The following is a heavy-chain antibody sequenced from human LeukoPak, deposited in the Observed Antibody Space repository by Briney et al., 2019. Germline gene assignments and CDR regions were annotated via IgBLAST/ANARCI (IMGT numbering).Heavy chain of an antibody. D-gene: IGHD7-27*01. V-gene: IGHV1-46*01. CDR3: ARLSVLGAFDV. J-gene: IGHJ3*01. Sequence: GASVKVSCKASGYTFTSYFMHWVRQAPGQGLEWMGVINPSGGSTSYAQKFQGRVTVTRDTSTSTVYMKLSSLRSEDTAVYYCARLSVLGAFDVWGQGTMVTVSS. CDR2: INPSGGST. CDR1: GYTFTSYF.